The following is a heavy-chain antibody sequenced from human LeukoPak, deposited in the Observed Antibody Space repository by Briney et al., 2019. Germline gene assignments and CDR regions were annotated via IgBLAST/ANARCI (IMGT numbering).Heavy chain of an antibody. CDR1: GFTFSSYG. Sequence: GGSLRLSCAASGFTFSSYGMHWVRQAPGKGLEWVAVISYDGSNKYYADSVKGRFTISRDNSKNTLYLQMNSLRAEDTAVYYCTKGEFGVVTANFDYWGQGTLVTVSS. CDR3: TKGEFGVVTANFDY. D-gene: IGHD2-21*02. CDR2: ISYDGSNK. V-gene: IGHV3-30*18. J-gene: IGHJ4*02.